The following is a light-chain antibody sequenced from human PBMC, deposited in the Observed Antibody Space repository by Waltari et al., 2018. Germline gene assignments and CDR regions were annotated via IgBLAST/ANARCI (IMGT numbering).Light chain of an antibody. CDR2: KVF. J-gene: IGKJ1*01. Sequence: DVVMTQSPLSLPVTLGQPATISCRSSQSLVHSDGKTYLNWFQQRPGQSPRRLIYKVFNRDCGVPERFSGSGSGTDFTLTISRVEAEYVGTYYCMQATQWPLTFGQGTKVEIK. CDR3: MQATQWPLT. V-gene: IGKV2-30*02. CDR1: QSLVHSDGKTY.